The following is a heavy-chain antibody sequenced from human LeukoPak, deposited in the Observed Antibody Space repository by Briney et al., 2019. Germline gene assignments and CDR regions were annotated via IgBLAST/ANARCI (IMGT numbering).Heavy chain of an antibody. D-gene: IGHD3-3*01. Sequence: PGGSLRLSCAASGFTFSSYGMHWVRQAPGKGLEWVSFIRYDGSNKYYADSVKGRFTISRDNSKNTLYLQMNSLRTEGAAVYYCAKDLSKGLLYRRGMYYFDYWGQGTLVTVSS. CDR3: AKDLSKGLLYRRGMYYFDY. CDR1: GFTFSSYG. V-gene: IGHV3-30*02. J-gene: IGHJ4*02. CDR2: IRYDGSNK.